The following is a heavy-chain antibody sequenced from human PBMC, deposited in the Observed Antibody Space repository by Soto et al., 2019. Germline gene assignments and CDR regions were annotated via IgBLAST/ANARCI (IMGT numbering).Heavy chain of an antibody. Sequence: EVQLVESGGGLIQPGGSLRLSCVVSGFTFSDYWMYWVRQASGKGLVWASRINTDGSTTNYEDSVKGRFTISRDNDKNTLYLQMNSLRAEDTAVYYCARASMGTLEYWGQGTLVNVSS. CDR1: GFTFSDYW. V-gene: IGHV3-74*01. CDR3: ARASMGTLEY. D-gene: IGHD7-27*01. J-gene: IGHJ4*02. CDR2: INTDGSTT.